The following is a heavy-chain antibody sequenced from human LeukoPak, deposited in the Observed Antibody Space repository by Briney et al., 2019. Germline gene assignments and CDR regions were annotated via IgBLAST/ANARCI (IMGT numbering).Heavy chain of an antibody. CDR1: GYTFTSYG. Sequence: ASVKVSCKASGYTFTSYGISWVRQAPGQGLEWMGWISAYNGNTNYAQKFQGRVTMTRDTSISTAYMELSRLRSDDTAVHYCARENYYYYMDVWGKGTTVTISS. J-gene: IGHJ6*03. CDR2: ISAYNGNT. CDR3: ARENYYYYMDV. V-gene: IGHV1-18*01.